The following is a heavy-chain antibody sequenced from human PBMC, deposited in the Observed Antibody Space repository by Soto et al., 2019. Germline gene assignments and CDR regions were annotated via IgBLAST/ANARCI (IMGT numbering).Heavy chain of an antibody. D-gene: IGHD3-22*01. CDR1: GYTFTTDG. CDR3: ARDSSYYYDSSGYSPFDY. CDR2: ISVYNGNT. J-gene: IGHJ4*01. V-gene: IGHV1-18*01. Sequence: GASVKFSCKASGYTFTTDGISWVRQAPGQGLECMGWISVYNGNTNYAQRVQGRVTMTTXTXXSXXXLXLXXLRXDDTAVYYCARDSSYYYDSSGYSPFDYWG.